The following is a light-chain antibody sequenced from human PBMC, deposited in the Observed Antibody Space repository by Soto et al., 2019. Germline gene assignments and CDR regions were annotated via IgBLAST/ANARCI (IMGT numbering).Light chain of an antibody. CDR2: DAS. J-gene: IGKJ5*01. CDR3: QQHSNWPPIT. CDR1: QSVSSY. V-gene: IGKV3-11*01. Sequence: EIVLTQSPATLSLSPGARATLSCRASQSVSSYLAWYQQKPGQAPRLLIYDASDRATGIPGRFSGSGSGTDFTLTISSLEPEDFAVYYCQQHSNWPPITFGQGTQVEMK.